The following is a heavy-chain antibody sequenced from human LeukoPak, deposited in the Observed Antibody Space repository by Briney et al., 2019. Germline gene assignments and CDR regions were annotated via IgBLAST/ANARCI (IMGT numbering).Heavy chain of an antibody. D-gene: IGHD5-18*01. CDR1: GFTFSSYD. V-gene: IGHV3-13*01. J-gene: IGHJ6*02. CDR2: IGTAGDT. Sequence: PGGSLRLSCAASGFTFSSYDMHWVRQATGKGLEWVSAIGTAGDTYYPGSVKGRFTISRENAKNSLYLQMNSLRAGDTAVYYCARDWGGGDTAMVRAPYYYGMDVWGQGTTVTVSS. CDR3: ARDWGGGDTAMVRAPYYYGMDV.